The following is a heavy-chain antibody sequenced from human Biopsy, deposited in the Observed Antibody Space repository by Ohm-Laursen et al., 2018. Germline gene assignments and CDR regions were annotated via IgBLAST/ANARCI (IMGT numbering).Heavy chain of an antibody. Sequence: TLSLTCAVYGESFNGYYWSWIRQTPGKGLEWIGEINHSGRTNYNPSLKSRVTISVDTSKNQFTLKVRSVTAADTAVYYCVRGVDYYDPYHYYALDIWGQGTTVTVSS. J-gene: IGHJ6*02. V-gene: IGHV4-34*01. D-gene: IGHD3-22*01. CDR3: VRGVDYYDPYHYYALDI. CDR1: GESFNGYY. CDR2: INHSGRT.